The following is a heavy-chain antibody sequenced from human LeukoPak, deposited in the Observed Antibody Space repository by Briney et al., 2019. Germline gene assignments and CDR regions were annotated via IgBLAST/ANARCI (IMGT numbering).Heavy chain of an antibody. CDR2: INHSGNT. J-gene: IGHJ4*02. V-gene: IGHV4-34*01. CDR1: GGSFSGYY. CDR3: ARDVLVRGVIFPLDY. D-gene: IGHD3-10*01. Sequence: SETLSLTCAVYGGSFSGYYWSWIRQPPGKGLEWIGEINHSGNTNYNPSLKSRVTISVDTSKNQFSLKLSSVTAADTAVYYCARDVLVRGVIFPLDYWGQGTLVTVSS.